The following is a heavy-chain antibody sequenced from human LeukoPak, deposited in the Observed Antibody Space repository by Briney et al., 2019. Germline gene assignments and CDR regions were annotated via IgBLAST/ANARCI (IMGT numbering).Heavy chain of an antibody. D-gene: IGHD1-14*01. CDR3: AKSLSRTGYYYMDV. J-gene: IGHJ6*03. V-gene: IGHV1-69*13. Sequence: SVKVSCKASGGTFSSYAISWVRQAPGQGLEWMGGIIPIFGTANYAQKFQGRVTITADESTSTAYMELSSLRSEDTAVYYCAKSLSRTGYYYMDVWGKGTTVTVSS. CDR2: IIPIFGTA. CDR1: GGTFSSYA.